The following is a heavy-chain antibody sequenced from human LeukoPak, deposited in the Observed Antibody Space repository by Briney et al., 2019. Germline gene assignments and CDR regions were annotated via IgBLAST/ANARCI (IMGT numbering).Heavy chain of an antibody. CDR1: GGSFSGYY. CDR2: INHSGNI. CDR3: AILYASSGYYYFDY. Sequence: SETLSLTCAVYGGSFSGYYWSWIRQPPGKGLEWIGEINHSGNINYNPSLKSRVRISKDTSKNQFSLKLSSVTAADTAVYYCAILYASSGYYYFDYWGQGTLVTVSS. D-gene: IGHD3-22*01. J-gene: IGHJ4*02. V-gene: IGHV4-34*01.